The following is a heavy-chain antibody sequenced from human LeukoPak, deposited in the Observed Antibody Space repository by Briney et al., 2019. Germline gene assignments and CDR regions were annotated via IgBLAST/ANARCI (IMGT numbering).Heavy chain of an antibody. J-gene: IGHJ1*01. CDR1: GGSFSGYY. CDR3: AREVVELTPEYSQH. V-gene: IGHV4-34*01. CDR2: INHSGST. D-gene: IGHD3-10*01. Sequence: SETLSLTCAVYGGSFSGYYWSWIRQPPGKGLEWIGEINHSGSTNYNPSLKSRVTISVDTSKNQFSLKLSSVTVADTAVYYCAREVVELTPEYSQHWGQGTLVTVSS.